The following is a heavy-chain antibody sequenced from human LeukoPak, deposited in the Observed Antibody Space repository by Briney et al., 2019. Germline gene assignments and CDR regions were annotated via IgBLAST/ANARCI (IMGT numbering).Heavy chain of an antibody. V-gene: IGHV4-59*01. Sequence: SETLSLTCTVSGGSISSYYWSWIRQPPGKGLEWIGYIYYSGSTNYNPSLKSRVTISVDTSKNQFSLKLSSVTAADTAVYYCASHLEDYDILTGYYHDAFDIWGQGAMVTVSS. D-gene: IGHD3-9*01. J-gene: IGHJ3*02. CDR1: GGSISSYY. CDR3: ASHLEDYDILTGYYHDAFDI. CDR2: IYYSGST.